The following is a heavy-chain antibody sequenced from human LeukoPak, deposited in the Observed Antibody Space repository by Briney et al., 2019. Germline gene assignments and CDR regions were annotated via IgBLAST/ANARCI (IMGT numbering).Heavy chain of an antibody. J-gene: IGHJ4*02. CDR1: GGTFSSYA. V-gene: IGHV1-69*01. Sequence: SVKVSCKASGGTFSSYAISWVRQAPGQGLEWMGGIIPICGTANYAQKFQGRVTITADESTSTAYMELSSLRSEDTAVYYCARSTAVQLLYYFDYWGQGTLVTVSS. D-gene: IGHD1-1*01. CDR3: ARSTAVQLLYYFDY. CDR2: IIPICGTA.